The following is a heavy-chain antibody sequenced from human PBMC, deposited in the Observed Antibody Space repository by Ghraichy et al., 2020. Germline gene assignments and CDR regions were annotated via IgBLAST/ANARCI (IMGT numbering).Heavy chain of an antibody. V-gene: IGHV3-23*01. Sequence: ISGSGGRTYYADSVKGRFTISRDNSKNTLYLHLNSLRAEDTAVYYCVRSHDSSSARYYVIDVWGQGTPSTVS. J-gene: IGHJ6*02. CDR3: VRSHDSSSARYYVIDV. D-gene: IGHD6-6*01. CDR2: ISGSGGRT.